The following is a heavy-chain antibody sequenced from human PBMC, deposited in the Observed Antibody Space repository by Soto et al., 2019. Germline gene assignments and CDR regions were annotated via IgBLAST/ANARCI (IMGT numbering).Heavy chain of an antibody. CDR3: ARTTYDFWSGFYSHYFDY. CDR2: IHYSGST. D-gene: IGHD3-3*01. J-gene: IGHJ4*02. Sequence: PSETLSLTCTVSGGSLKSGGYSWSWIRQPPGKGLECIGYIHYSGSTNYNPSLKGRVTMSLDTSKNQYSLKINSVTAADTAVYYCARTTYDFWSGFYSHYFDYWGQGTLVTVSS. V-gene: IGHV4-61*08. CDR1: GGSLKSGGYS.